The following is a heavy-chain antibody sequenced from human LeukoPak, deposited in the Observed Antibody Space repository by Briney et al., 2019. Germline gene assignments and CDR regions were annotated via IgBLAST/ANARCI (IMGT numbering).Heavy chain of an antibody. Sequence: SETLSLTCAVYGGSFSGYYWSWIRQPPGKGLEWIGEINHSGSTNYNPSLKSRVTISVDTSKNQFSLKLSSVTAADTAVYYCARRGSSSWYPSYWGQGTLVTVSS. V-gene: IGHV4-34*01. CDR3: ARRGSSSWYPSY. CDR2: INHSGST. D-gene: IGHD6-13*01. J-gene: IGHJ4*02. CDR1: GGSFSGYY.